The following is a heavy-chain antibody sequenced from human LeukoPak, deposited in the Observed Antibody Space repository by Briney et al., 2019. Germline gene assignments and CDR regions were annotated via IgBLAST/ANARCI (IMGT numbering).Heavy chain of an antibody. CDR3: ARSRYDFWSGYSSGDAFDI. V-gene: IGHV1-69*05. Sequence: ASVKVSCKASGGTFSSYAISWLRQAPGQGLEWMGRIIPTFGTANYAQKFQGRVTITTDESTSTAYMELSSLRSEDTAVYYCARSRYDFWSGYSSGDAFDIWGQGTMVTVSS. D-gene: IGHD3-3*01. CDR1: GGTFSSYA. J-gene: IGHJ3*02. CDR2: IIPTFGTA.